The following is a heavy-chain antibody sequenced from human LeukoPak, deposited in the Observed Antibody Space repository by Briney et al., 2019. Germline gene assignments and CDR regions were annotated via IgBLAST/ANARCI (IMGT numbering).Heavy chain of an antibody. Sequence: PGGSLRLSCAASGFTFSSYGMHWVRQAPGKGLEWVAVISYDGSNKYYADSVKGRFTISRDNSKNTLYLQMNSLRAEDTAVYYCARERLSYYDFWSGSHYYYGMDVWGQGTTVTVSS. CDR1: GFTFSSYG. CDR2: ISYDGSNK. CDR3: ARERLSYYDFWSGSHYYYGMDV. D-gene: IGHD3-3*01. J-gene: IGHJ6*02. V-gene: IGHV3-30*03.